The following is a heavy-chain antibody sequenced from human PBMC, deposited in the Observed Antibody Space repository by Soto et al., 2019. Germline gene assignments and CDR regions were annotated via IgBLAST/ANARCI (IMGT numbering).Heavy chain of an antibody. V-gene: IGHV1-3*01. J-gene: IGHJ4*02. CDR1: GYTFISYA. CDR2: INAGNGNT. D-gene: IGHD2-15*01. CDR3: ARELQGLYYFDY. Sequence: ASVKVSCKASGYTFISYAIHWVRQAPGQRLEWMGWINAGNGNTKYSQKFQGRVTITRDTSASTTYMELTSLRSEDTAVYYCARELQGLYYFDYWGQGTLVTVSS.